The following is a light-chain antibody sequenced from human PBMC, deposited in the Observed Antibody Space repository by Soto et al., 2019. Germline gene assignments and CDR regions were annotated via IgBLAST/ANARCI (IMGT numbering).Light chain of an antibody. Sequence: EIVLTQSPATLSLSPGERATLSCRASQSVSSYLAWYQQKPGQAPRLLIYDASTRATGIPARFSGSGSGTDFTLTISSREPEDFSVYYCQQRSNWPLWTFGQGTKVEIK. J-gene: IGKJ1*01. CDR1: QSVSSY. CDR2: DAS. CDR3: QQRSNWPLWT. V-gene: IGKV3-11*01.